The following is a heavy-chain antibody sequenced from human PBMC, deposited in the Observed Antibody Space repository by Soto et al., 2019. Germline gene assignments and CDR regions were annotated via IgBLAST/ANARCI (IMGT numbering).Heavy chain of an antibody. J-gene: IGHJ4*02. CDR3: ASLMVYAVGFDY. CDR2: IYYSGST. D-gene: IGHD2-8*01. CDR1: GGSISSSSYY. Sequence: QLQLQESGPGLVKSSETLSLTCTVSGGSISSSSYYWGWIRQPPGKGLEWIGSIYYSGSTYYNPPLKSRVTKAVDTSNNQFSLKPSSVTAVDTAVYYCASLMVYAVGFDYWGQGTLVTVSS. V-gene: IGHV4-39*01.